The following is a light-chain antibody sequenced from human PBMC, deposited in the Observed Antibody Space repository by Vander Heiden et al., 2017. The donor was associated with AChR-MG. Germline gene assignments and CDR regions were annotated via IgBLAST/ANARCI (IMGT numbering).Light chain of an antibody. CDR2: GAS. Sequence: ELVLTQSPGTLSLSPGERATLSCRASQSVSRSYLAWYQQKPGQAPRLLIYGASSRATGIPDRFSGSGSGTDFTLTISRLEPEDFAVYYCQQYGNSPRLTFGGGTKVEIK. J-gene: IGKJ4*01. CDR1: QSVSRSY. V-gene: IGKV3-20*01. CDR3: QQYGNSPRLT.